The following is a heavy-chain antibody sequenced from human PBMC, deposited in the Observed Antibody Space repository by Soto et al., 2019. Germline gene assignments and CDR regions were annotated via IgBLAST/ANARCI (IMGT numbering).Heavy chain of an antibody. Sequence: QLQLQESGSGLVKPSQTLSLTCTVSGDSIDRGGYTWNWIRQPPGKGLEWIGYIYHSGSAHYNASLEGLVSLSVDMSMNQFSLQLTSVTDADTAVYYCVRASYILPFDPWGQGIFVTVSS. J-gene: IGHJ5*02. CDR3: VRASYILPFDP. CDR2: IYHSGSA. CDR1: GDSIDRGGYT. D-gene: IGHD3-10*01. V-gene: IGHV4-30-2*01.